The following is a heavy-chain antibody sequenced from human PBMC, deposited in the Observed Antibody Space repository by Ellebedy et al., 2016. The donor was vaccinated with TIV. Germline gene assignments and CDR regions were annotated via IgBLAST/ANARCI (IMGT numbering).Heavy chain of an antibody. Sequence: MPSETLSLTCAVYGGSFSGYYWSWIRQPPGKGLKWNGEINHSGSTNYNPFLKSRVTISVDTSKNQFSLKLSYVTAADTAVYYCASWGRRYCSGGTCYLSRYMDVWGKGTTVTVSS. D-gene: IGHD2-15*01. CDR1: GGSFSGYY. CDR3: ASWGRRYCSGGTCYLSRYMDV. J-gene: IGHJ6*03. CDR2: INHSGST. V-gene: IGHV4-34*01.